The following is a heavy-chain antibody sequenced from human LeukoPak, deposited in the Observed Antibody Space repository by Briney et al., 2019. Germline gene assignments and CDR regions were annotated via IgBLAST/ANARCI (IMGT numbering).Heavy chain of an antibody. CDR2: INPNSGGT. D-gene: IGHD3-16*02. V-gene: IGHV1-2*02. Sequence: ASVKVSCKASGYTFTGYYMHWVRQAPGQGLEWMGWINPNSGGTNYAQKFKGRVTMTRDTSISTAYMELSRLRSDDTAVYYCARWVTGSYRSFDYWGQGTLVTVSS. CDR1: GYTFTGYY. CDR3: ARWVTGSYRSFDY. J-gene: IGHJ4*02.